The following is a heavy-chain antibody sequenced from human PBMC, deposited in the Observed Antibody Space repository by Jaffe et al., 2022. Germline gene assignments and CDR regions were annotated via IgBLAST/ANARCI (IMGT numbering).Heavy chain of an antibody. J-gene: IGHJ5*02. CDR2: IYSGGST. CDR3: ARTGKKIAVAGDNWFDP. Sequence: EVQLVESGGGLVQPGGSLRLSCAASGFTVSSNYMSWVRQAPGKGLEWVSVIYSGGSTYYADSVKGRFTISRDNSKNTLYLQMNSLRAEDTAVYYCARTGKKIAVAGDNWFDPWGQGTLVTVSS. D-gene: IGHD6-19*01. V-gene: IGHV3-66*02. CDR1: GFTVSSNY.